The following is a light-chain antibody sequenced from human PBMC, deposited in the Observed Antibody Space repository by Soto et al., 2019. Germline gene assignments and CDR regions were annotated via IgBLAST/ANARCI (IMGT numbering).Light chain of an antibody. Sequence: DIQMTQSPSSLSASVGDRVTITCQANQDINYSFNWYQQKPGKAPKLLIYDASILEAGFPSRFSGSGSGTDFTFTISSLPPEDFATYYCQQYDNLPLTFGPGTKVDIK. CDR3: QQYDNLPLT. CDR1: QDINYS. V-gene: IGKV1-33*01. J-gene: IGKJ3*01. CDR2: DAS.